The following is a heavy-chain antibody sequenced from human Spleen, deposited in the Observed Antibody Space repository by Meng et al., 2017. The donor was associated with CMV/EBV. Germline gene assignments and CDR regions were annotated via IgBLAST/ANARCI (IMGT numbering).Heavy chain of an antibody. D-gene: IGHD3-3*01. V-gene: IGHV1-69*05. J-gene: IGHJ6*02. CDR1: GGTFSSYA. CDR3: ARGQPMIWSGYYKEPLDYYYYGMDV. Sequence: SGKVSCKASGGTFSSYAISCVRHAPGQGLEWLGGIIPIFGTANYAQKFQGRVTITTDDSTSTAYMELSSLRSEEADVYYSARGQPMIWSGYYKEPLDYYYYGMDVWGQGTTVTVSS. CDR2: IIPIFGTA.